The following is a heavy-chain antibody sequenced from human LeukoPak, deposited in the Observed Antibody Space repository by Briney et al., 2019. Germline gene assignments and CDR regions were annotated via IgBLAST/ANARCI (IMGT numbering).Heavy chain of an antibody. D-gene: IGHD2-15*01. CDR2: VDTAGDT. V-gene: IGHV3-13*04. J-gene: IGHJ4*02. CDR3: ARNLCCWGLDY. Sequence: GGSQRLSCAASGFTSSRYDMHWVRQATGKVLEWVSIVDTAGDTYYPFSVQGRFTSSRENAKNSLYLQMNSLRVGDTAVYYCARNLCCWGLDYWGLGTLVTVSS. CDR1: GFTSSRYD.